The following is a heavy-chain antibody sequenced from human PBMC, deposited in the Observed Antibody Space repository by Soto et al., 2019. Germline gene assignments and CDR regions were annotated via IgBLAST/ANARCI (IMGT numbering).Heavy chain of an antibody. J-gene: IGHJ4*02. Sequence: SETLSLTCTVSGGSISSGGYYWSWIRQHPGKGLEWIGYIYYSGSTYYNPSLKSRVAISVDTSKNQFSLKLSSVTAADTAVYYCARSPPGWYCSGGSCLDYWGQGTLVTVSS. V-gene: IGHV4-31*03. CDR1: GGSISSGGYY. CDR2: IYYSGST. D-gene: IGHD2-15*01. CDR3: ARSPPGWYCSGGSCLDY.